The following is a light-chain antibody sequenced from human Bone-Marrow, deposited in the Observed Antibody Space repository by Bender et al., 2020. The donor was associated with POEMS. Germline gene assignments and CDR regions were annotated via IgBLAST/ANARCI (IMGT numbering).Light chain of an antibody. CDR2: DVS. J-gene: IGLJ1*01. Sequence: QSALTQPASVSGSPGQSITVSCSGTSSDIGSYQLVSWYQQLPDKAPKLILYDVSKRPSGISNRFSGSKSGNTASLTISGLQAEDEATYYCTSYASSSTYVFGTGTKVTVL. CDR3: TSYASSSTYV. V-gene: IGLV2-14*02. CDR1: SSDIGSYQL.